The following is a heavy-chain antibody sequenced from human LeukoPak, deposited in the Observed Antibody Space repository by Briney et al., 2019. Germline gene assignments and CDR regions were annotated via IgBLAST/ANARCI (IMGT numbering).Heavy chain of an antibody. J-gene: IGHJ6*02. Sequence: ASVKVSCKASGYTFTSYGISWVRQAPGQGLEWMGWISAYNGNTNYAQKLQGRVTMTTDTSTSTAYMELRSLRSDDTAVYYCARGCLAAAGTNYYYYGMDVWGQGTTVTVSS. D-gene: IGHD6-13*01. CDR3: ARGCLAAAGTNYYYYGMDV. V-gene: IGHV1-18*01. CDR2: ISAYNGNT. CDR1: GYTFTSYG.